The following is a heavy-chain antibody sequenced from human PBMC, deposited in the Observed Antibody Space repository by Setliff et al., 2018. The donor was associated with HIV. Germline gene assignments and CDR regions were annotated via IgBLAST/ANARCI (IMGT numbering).Heavy chain of an antibody. V-gene: IGHV4-59*01. CDR3: ARGVGSNPNWFDH. D-gene: IGHD1-26*01. Sequence: SETLSLTCTVSGVSISNYYWSWIRQPPGKGLEWIGYMYYSGNTNYNPSLKSRVTISVDTSKSQFSLKLNSVTAADTAVYYCARGVGSNPNWFDHWGQGTLVTVSS. CDR1: GVSISNYY. CDR2: MYYSGNT. J-gene: IGHJ5*02.